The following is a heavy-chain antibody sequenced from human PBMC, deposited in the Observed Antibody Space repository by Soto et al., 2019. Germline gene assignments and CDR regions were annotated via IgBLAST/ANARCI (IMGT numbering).Heavy chain of an antibody. Sequence: QVQLVESGGGLVKPGGSLRLSCAASGFTFRDNYMTWIRQAPGKGLQWISYITSSGSYRHYADSVKGRFTISRDNANNSLYLQMNNLRAEDTAVYYCAKNPNYYYYMDVWGKRTTVIVSS. CDR2: ITSSGSYR. J-gene: IGHJ6*03. CDR1: GFTFRDNY. V-gene: IGHV3-11*01. CDR3: AKNPNYYYYMDV.